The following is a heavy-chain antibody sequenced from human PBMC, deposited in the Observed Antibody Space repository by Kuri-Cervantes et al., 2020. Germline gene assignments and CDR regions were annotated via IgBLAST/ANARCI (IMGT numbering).Heavy chain of an antibody. V-gene: IGHV3-21*04. CDR1: GFTFSSYS. J-gene: IGHJ5*02. Sequence: GGSLRLSCAASGFTFSSYSMNWVRQAPGKGLEWVSSISSSSSYIYYADSVKGRFTISRDNSKNTLYLQMNSLRAEDTAVYYCAKIARGTSDILTTWGQGTLVTVSS. D-gene: IGHD3-9*01. CDR2: ISSSSSYI. CDR3: AKIARGTSDILTT.